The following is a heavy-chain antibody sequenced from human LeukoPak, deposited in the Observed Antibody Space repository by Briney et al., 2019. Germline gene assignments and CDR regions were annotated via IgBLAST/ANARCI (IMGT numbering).Heavy chain of an antibody. Sequence: GGSLRLSCAASGFTFSSYSMNWVRQAPGKGLEWVSSISSSSSYIYYADSVKGRFTISRDNAKNSLYLQMNSLRAEDTAVYYCARGAPVDYYDSSSDAFDIWGQGTMVTVSS. D-gene: IGHD3-22*01. J-gene: IGHJ3*02. V-gene: IGHV3-21*01. CDR3: ARGAPVDYYDSSSDAFDI. CDR1: GFTFSSYS. CDR2: ISSSSSYI.